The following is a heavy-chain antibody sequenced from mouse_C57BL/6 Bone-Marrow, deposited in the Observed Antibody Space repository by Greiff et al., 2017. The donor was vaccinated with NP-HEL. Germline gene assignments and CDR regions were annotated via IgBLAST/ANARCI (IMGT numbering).Heavy chain of an antibody. CDR3: ATSITTVVTGDY. CDR1: GYVFTNYL. V-gene: IGHV1-54*01. Sequence: QVQLQQSGAELVRPGTSVKVSCKASGYVFTNYLVEWVKQRPGQGLEWIGVINPGSGGTNYNEKFKGKATLTADKSSNTAYRLLSSLTSEDSAVDFYATSITTVVTGDYWGQGTALTVSS. CDR2: INPGSGGT. D-gene: IGHD1-1*01. J-gene: IGHJ2*01.